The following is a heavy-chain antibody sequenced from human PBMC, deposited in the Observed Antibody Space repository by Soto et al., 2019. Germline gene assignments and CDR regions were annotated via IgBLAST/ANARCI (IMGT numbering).Heavy chain of an antibody. Sequence: SVKVSCKASGFTFTSSAVQWVRQARGQRLEWIGWIVVGSGNTNYAQKFQERVTITRDMSTSTAYMELSSLRSEDTAVYYCAAEGGNGDAFDIWGQGTMVTVSS. J-gene: IGHJ3*02. CDR3: AAEGGNGDAFDI. CDR2: IVVGSGNT. V-gene: IGHV1-58*01. CDR1: GFTFTSSA.